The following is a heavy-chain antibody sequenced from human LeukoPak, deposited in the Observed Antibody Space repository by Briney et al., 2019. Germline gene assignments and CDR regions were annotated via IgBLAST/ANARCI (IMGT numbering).Heavy chain of an antibody. CDR3: ARVGCSGGSCRGYWFDP. V-gene: IGHV4-59*01. D-gene: IGHD2-15*01. Sequence: PSETLSLTCTVSGGSISSYYWSWIRQPPGKGLEWIGYIYYSESTNYNPSLKSRVTISVDTSKNQFSLKLSSVTAADTAVYYCARVGCSGGSCRGYWFDPWGQGTLVTVSS. CDR2: IYYSEST. J-gene: IGHJ5*02. CDR1: GGSISSYY.